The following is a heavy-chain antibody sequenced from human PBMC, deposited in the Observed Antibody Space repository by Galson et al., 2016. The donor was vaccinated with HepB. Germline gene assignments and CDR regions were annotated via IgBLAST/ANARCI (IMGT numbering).Heavy chain of an antibody. D-gene: IGHD2/OR15-2a*01. Sequence: LRLSCAASGFTFSSYGMHWVRQAPGKGLEWVAVIWYDGSNKYYADSVKGRFTISRDNSKNTLYLQMNRLRAEDTAVYYCAKRHEYCPPVGCSVDYWGQGTLVSVSS. CDR2: IWYDGSNK. V-gene: IGHV3-33*06. CDR3: AKRHEYCPPVGCSVDY. CDR1: GFTFSSYG. J-gene: IGHJ4*02.